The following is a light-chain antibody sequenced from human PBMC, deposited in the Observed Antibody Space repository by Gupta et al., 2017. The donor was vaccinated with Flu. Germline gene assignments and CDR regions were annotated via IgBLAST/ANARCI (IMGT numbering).Light chain of an antibody. Sequence: DVVMTQSPLSLPVTLGQPASISCRSSQSLVHRNGNTYLTWFQQRPDQSPRRLLYRVSQRDFGATCRFSGGGEDNDFTLNSSRGEEEAGGYYYHNQSRPSVTFGQGTKVEIK. V-gene: IGKV2-30*02. CDR1: QSLVHRNGNTY. CDR3: NQSRPSVT. CDR2: RVS. J-gene: IGKJ1*01.